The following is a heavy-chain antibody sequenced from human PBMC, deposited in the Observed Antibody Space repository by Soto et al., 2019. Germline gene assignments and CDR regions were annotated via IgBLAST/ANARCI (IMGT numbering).Heavy chain of an antibody. CDR2: IKEDGSEE. CDR3: GTAISSPFSNFDY. D-gene: IGHD2-2*01. CDR1: GFTFSTYW. Sequence: EVQLVQSGGDLVQPGGSLRLSCVASGFTFSTYWMTWVRQAPGMGLEWVAGIKEDGSEEVYVDSVKGRFSISRDNAKTSLYLQLNSLRAEDTAVYYCGTAISSPFSNFDYWGQGSLVTVSS. J-gene: IGHJ4*02. V-gene: IGHV3-7*01.